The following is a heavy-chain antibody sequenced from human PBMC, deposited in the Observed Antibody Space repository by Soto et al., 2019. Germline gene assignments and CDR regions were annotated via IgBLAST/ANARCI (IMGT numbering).Heavy chain of an antibody. J-gene: IGHJ6*02. Sequence: GGSLRLSCAASGFTFSNAWMSWVRQAPGKGLEWVGRIKSKTDGGTTDYAAPVKGRFTISRDDSKNTLYLQMNSLKTEDTAVYYCTAEYSGIYGMDVWGQGTTVTVSS. CDR3: TAEYSGIYGMDV. CDR1: GFTFSNAW. V-gene: IGHV3-15*01. D-gene: IGHD6-13*01. CDR2: IKSKTDGGTT.